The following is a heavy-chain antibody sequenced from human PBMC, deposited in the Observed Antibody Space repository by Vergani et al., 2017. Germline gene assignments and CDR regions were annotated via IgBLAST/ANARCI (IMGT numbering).Heavy chain of an antibody. J-gene: IGHJ5*02. CDR3: ARACXHSSSWYVTNWFDP. Sequence: QVQLVQSGAEVKQPGASVEVSCTASGYTFTGYYMHWVRQAPGQGLEWMGWINPNSGGTNYAQKFQGRVTMTRDTSISTAYMELSRLRSDETAVYYCARACXHSSSWYVTNWFDPWGQGTLVTVSA. D-gene: IGHD6-13*01. CDR1: GYTFTGYY. CDR2: INPNSGGT. V-gene: IGHV1-2*02.